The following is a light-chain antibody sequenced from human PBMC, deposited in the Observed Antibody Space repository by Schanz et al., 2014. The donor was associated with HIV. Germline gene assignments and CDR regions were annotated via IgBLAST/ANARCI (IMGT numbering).Light chain of an antibody. J-gene: IGKJ5*01. CDR1: QSISSY. CDR3: QQSYSTSIT. Sequence: DIQMTQSPSSLSASVGDRVTITCRASQSISSYLKWYQQKPGKPPELLIYTASTLQSGVPSRFSGSGSGTDFTLTISSLQPEDFATYYCQQSYSTSITFGQGTRLEIK. V-gene: IGKV1-39*01. CDR2: TAS.